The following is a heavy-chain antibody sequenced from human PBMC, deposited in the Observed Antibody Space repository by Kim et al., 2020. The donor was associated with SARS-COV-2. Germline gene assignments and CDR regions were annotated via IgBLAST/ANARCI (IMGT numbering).Heavy chain of an antibody. CDR3: ARATTTIFGVVSEFDY. Sequence: SAPLSLTCTVSGGSISSGGYYWSWIRQHPGKGLEWIGYIYYSGSTYYNPSLKSRVTISVDTSKNQFSLKLSSVTAADTAVYYCARATTTIFGVVSEFDYWGQGTLVTVSS. CDR1: GGSISSGGYY. D-gene: IGHD3-3*01. V-gene: IGHV4-31*03. J-gene: IGHJ4*02. CDR2: IYYSGST.